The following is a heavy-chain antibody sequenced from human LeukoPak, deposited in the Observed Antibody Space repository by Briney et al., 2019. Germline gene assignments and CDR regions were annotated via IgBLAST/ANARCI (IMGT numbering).Heavy chain of an antibody. J-gene: IGHJ4*02. CDR3: TRENGAFSHFGY. D-gene: IGHD2-8*01. Sequence: SGTLSVTCGVSGGSITSTNWWSWVRQPPGQVLEWIGEVSLTGLTYYNPSLSSRVIMPLDTSKHHLSLNRTSVTAADTVIYYWTRENGAFSHFGYWGQGTLVIVPS. CDR1: GGSITSTNW. V-gene: IGHV4-4*02. CDR2: VSLTGLT.